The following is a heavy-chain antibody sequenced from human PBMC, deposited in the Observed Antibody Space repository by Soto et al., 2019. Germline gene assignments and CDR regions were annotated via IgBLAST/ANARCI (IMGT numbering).Heavy chain of an antibody. V-gene: IGHV1-18*01. D-gene: IGHD3-3*01. Sequence: ASVKVSCKASGYTFTSYGISWVRQAPGQGLEWMGWISAYNGNTNYAQKLQGRVTMTTDTSTSTAYMELRSLRSDDTAVYYCARDGDAYDFWSGSQRNYWFDPWGQGTLVTVSS. J-gene: IGHJ5*02. CDR2: ISAYNGNT. CDR3: ARDGDAYDFWSGSQRNYWFDP. CDR1: GYTFTSYG.